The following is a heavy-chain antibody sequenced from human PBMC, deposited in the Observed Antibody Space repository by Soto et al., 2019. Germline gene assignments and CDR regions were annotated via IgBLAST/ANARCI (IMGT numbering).Heavy chain of an antibody. J-gene: IGHJ6*02. CDR2: ISYDGSNK. CDR3: ARDIIIAASGPYYGMDV. Sequence: QVQLVESGGGVVQPGRSLRLSCAASGFTFSSYAMHWVRQAPGKGLEWVAVISYDGSNKYYADSVKGRFTISRDNSKNTLYLQMNSLRAEDTAVYYCARDIIIAASGPYYGMDVWGQGTTVTLSS. CDR1: GFTFSSYA. D-gene: IGHD6-6*01. V-gene: IGHV3-30-3*01.